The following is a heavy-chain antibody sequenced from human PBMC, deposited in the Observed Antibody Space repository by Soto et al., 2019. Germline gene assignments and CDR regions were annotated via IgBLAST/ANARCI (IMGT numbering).Heavy chain of an antibody. V-gene: IGHV3-48*02. CDR1: GFTFSSYS. J-gene: IGHJ3*02. Sequence: GGSLRLSCAASGFTFSSYSMNWVRQAPGKGLEWVSYISSSSSTIYYADSVKGRFTISRDNAKNSLYLQMNSLRDEDTAVYYCARPYYDILTGYYDAFDIWGQGTMVTVSS. D-gene: IGHD3-9*01. CDR2: ISSSSSTI. CDR3: ARPYYDILTGYYDAFDI.